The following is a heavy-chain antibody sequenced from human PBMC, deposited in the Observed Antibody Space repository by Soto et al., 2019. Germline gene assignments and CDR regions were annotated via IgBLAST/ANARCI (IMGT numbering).Heavy chain of an antibody. CDR2: INHGGTI. J-gene: IGHJ5*02. Sequence: ASETLSLTCAVYSGSFYDYYWSWIRQPPGKGLEWIGEINHGGTINYNPSLESRVTISVDTSKNQFSLSLSSVTAADTAVYYCARGRVGATHWNWFGPWGQGTLVTVSS. V-gene: IGHV4-34*01. D-gene: IGHD1-26*01. CDR1: SGSFYDYY. CDR3: ARGRVGATHWNWFGP.